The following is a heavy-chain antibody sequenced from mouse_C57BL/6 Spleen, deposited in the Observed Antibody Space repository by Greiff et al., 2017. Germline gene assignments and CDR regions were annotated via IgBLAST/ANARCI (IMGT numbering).Heavy chain of an antibody. J-gene: IGHJ3*01. CDR1: GYTFTSYW. CDR3: AMGADYGNPAWFAY. Sequence: QVQLQQPGAELVKPGASVKVSCKASGYTFTSYWMHWVKQRPGQGLEWIGRIHPSDSDTNNNQKFKGKATLTVDKSSSTAYMQLSSLTSEDSAVYYCAMGADYGNPAWFAYWGQGTLVTVSA. V-gene: IGHV1-74*01. D-gene: IGHD2-1*01. CDR2: IHPSDSDT.